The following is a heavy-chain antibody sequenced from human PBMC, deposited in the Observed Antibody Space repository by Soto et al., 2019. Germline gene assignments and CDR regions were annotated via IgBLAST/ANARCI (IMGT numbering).Heavy chain of an antibody. J-gene: IGHJ5*02. Sequence: SETLSLTCTVSGGSISTGGYYWNWNRQHPGKGLEWIGYFYYSGSTYYNPSLKSRVTISVNTSKNQFSLKLSSVTAADTAVYYCARSVFPWGQGTLVTVSS. CDR2: FYYSGST. CDR3: ARSVFP. V-gene: IGHV4-31*03. CDR1: GGSISTGGYY.